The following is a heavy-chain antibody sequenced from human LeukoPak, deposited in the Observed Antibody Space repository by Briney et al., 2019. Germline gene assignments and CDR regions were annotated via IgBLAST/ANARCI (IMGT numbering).Heavy chain of an antibody. CDR3: ASGSGWVQIY. J-gene: IGHJ4*02. CDR2: IKQDGSEK. CDR1: GFTFTSHW. D-gene: IGHD5-24*01. Sequence: GGSLRLSCAASGFTFTSHWMNWVRQAPGRGLEWVANIKQDGSEKYYVDSVKGRFTISRDNAKNSLYLQMNSLRAEDTAVYYCASGSGWVQIYWGQGILVTVSS. V-gene: IGHV3-7*01.